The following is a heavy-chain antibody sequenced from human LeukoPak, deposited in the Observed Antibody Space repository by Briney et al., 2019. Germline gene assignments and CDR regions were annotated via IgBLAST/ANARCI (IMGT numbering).Heavy chain of an antibody. J-gene: IGHJ4*02. Sequence: SETLSLTCTVSGVSITSYYWSWIRQPPGKGLEWIGCIYHSGSTNDNPSLKSRVTTSVDTSKNQFSLKLSSVTAADTAVYYCARRGYYYDSSHYYYFDYWGQGTLVTVSS. CDR2: IYHSGST. D-gene: IGHD3-22*01. CDR3: ARRGYYYDSSHYYYFDY. CDR1: GVSITSYY. V-gene: IGHV4-59*08.